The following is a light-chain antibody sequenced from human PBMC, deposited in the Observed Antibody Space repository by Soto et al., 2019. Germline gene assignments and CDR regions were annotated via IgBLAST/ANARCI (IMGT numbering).Light chain of an antibody. CDR2: DAS. V-gene: IGKV3-11*01. CDR1: QSVSSY. J-gene: IGKJ3*01. CDR3: QQRSNWPLFT. Sequence: EIVLTQSPATLSSSPGERATLSCRASQSVSSYLAWYQQKPGQAPRLLIYDASNRATGIPARFSGSGSGTDFTLIISSLEPEDFAVYYCQQRSNWPLFTFGPGTKVDIK.